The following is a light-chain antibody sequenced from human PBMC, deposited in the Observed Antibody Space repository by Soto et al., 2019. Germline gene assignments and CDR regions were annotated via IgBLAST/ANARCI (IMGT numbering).Light chain of an antibody. Sequence: QFPATLSLCLGARATPSCRASQSVRRYLAWYPQRPGQPPRLLIYDASNRATGIPPRFSGSGSGTDFILTISSQEPEDSGVYYCQQRNDWVTFGGGTKVDIK. V-gene: IGKV3-11*01. CDR1: QSVRRY. CDR2: DAS. CDR3: QQRNDWVT. J-gene: IGKJ4*01.